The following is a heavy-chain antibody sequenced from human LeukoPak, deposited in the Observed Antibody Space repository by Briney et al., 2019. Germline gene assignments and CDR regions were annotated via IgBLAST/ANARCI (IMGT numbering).Heavy chain of an antibody. Sequence: PSETLSLTCAVYGGSFSGYYWSWIREPPGKGLEWSGEINHSGSTNYNPSLKSRVTISVDTSKNQFSLKLSSVTAADTAVYYCARAGYPGLNWFDPWGQGTLVTVSS. V-gene: IGHV4-34*01. CDR1: GGSFSGYY. D-gene: IGHD5-12*01. CDR3: ARAGYPGLNWFDP. J-gene: IGHJ5*02. CDR2: INHSGST.